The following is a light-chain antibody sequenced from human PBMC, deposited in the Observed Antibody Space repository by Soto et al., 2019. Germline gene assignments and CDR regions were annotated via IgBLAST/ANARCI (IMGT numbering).Light chain of an antibody. V-gene: IGKV1-6*01. CDR2: TAS. CDR1: RYIRSD. CDR3: LQDYNYPWT. Sequence: IQMTKSPSSLSASVGDRVTITCRASRYIRSDLSWYQQRPGQAPKVLIYTASSLQSGVPSRFSGSGSGTDFTLTISSLQPEDCATYYCLQDYNYPWTFGQGTKVDIK. J-gene: IGKJ1*01.